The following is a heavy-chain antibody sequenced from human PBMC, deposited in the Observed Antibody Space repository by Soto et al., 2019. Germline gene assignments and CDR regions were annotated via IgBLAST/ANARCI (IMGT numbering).Heavy chain of an antibody. CDR3: TTDSYITIVIIRFDY. V-gene: IGHV3-23*01. CDR2: ISGSGGST. D-gene: IGHD3-16*02. J-gene: IGHJ4*01. Sequence: GGSLRLSCAASGFTFSSYAMHWVRQAPGKGLEWVAVISGSGGSTYYADSVKGRFTISRDNSKNTLYLQMNSLRAEDTAVYYCTTDSYITIVIIRFDYWGHGTLVTVSS. CDR1: GFTFSSYA.